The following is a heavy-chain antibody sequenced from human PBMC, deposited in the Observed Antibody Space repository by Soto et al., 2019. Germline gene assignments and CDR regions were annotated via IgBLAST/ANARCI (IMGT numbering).Heavy chain of an antibody. CDR2: ISDHGTVD. V-gene: IGHV3-30*03. D-gene: IGHD2-2*01. CDR1: GFTFSSYS. J-gene: IGHJ4*02. CDR3: AREGHSSRWCYDY. Sequence: QVQLVESGGGVVQPGRSLRLSCAASGFTFSSYSMHWVRQAPGKGLEWVAVISDHGTVDYYADSVKGRFSISRDNSKNTLYLQINSLRAEDTAVYYCAREGHSSRWCYDYWGQGTQVIVSS.